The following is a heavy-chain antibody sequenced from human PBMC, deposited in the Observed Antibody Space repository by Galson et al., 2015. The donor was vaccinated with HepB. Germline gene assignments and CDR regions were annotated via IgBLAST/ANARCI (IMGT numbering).Heavy chain of an antibody. J-gene: IGHJ4*02. CDR3: ARDVGFGDPPYYFDY. D-gene: IGHD3-16*01. Sequence: SLRLSCAASGFTFDDYGMSWVRQAPGKGLEWVSGINWNGGNTGYADSVKGRFTISRDNAKNSLYLQMNSLRAEDTALYYCARDVGFGDPPYYFDYWGQGTLVTVSS. CDR2: INWNGGNT. CDR1: GFTFDDYG. V-gene: IGHV3-20*04.